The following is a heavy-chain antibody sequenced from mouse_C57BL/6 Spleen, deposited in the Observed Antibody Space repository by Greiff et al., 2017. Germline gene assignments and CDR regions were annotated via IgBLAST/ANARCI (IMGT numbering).Heavy chain of an antibody. D-gene: IGHD2-1*01. CDR2: IYPGSGST. V-gene: IGHV1-55*01. CDR1: GYTFTSYW. Sequence: QVQLQQPGAELVKPGASVKMSCKASGYTFTSYWITWVKQRPGQGLEWIGDIYPGSGSTNYNEKFKSKATLTVDTSSSTAYMQLSSLTSEDSAVYYCARVEGNYGNFYYAMDYWGQGTPVTVSS. J-gene: IGHJ4*01. CDR3: ARVEGNYGNFYYAMDY.